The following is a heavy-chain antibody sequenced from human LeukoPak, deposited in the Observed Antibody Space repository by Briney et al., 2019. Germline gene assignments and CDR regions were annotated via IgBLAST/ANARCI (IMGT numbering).Heavy chain of an antibody. Sequence: GASVKVSCKASGYTFTSYDINWVRQATGQGLEWMGWMNPNSGNTGYAQKFQGRVTMTRNTSISTAYMELSSLRSEDTAVYYCARIADLHGGAFDIWGQGTMVTVSS. CDR2: MNPNSGNT. D-gene: IGHD2-21*01. CDR1: GYTFTSYD. V-gene: IGHV1-8*01. CDR3: ARIADLHGGAFDI. J-gene: IGHJ3*02.